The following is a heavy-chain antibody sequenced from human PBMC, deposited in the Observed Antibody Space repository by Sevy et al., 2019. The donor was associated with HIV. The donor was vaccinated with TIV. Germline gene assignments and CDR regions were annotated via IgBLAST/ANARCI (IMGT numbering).Heavy chain of an antibody. CDR2: VYSDGRT. CDR1: GFSVSTYY. V-gene: IGHV3-53*05. J-gene: IGHJ3*02. D-gene: IGHD3-10*01. CDR3: ARGLWSGDFGPPKADAFDI. Sequence: GGSLRLSCAASGFSVSTYYMAWVRQAPGKGLEWVSVVYSDGRTHYPDSVKGRFTISRDNSKNTMFILMDSLNVEDTAVYYCARGLWSGDFGPPKADAFDIWGQGTLVTVSS.